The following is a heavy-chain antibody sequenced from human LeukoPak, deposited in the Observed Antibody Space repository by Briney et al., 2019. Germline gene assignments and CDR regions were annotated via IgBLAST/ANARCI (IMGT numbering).Heavy chain of an antibody. CDR1: GYTFTGYY. CDR3: ARTAPSGYSSGWFTSYYYYGMDV. Sequence: APVKVSCKASGYTFTGYYMHWVRQAPGQGLEWMGWINPNSGGTNYAQKFQGRVTMTRDTSISTAYMELSRLRSDDTAVYYCARTAPSGYSSGWFTSYYYYGMDVWGQGTTVTVSS. J-gene: IGHJ6*02. D-gene: IGHD6-19*01. CDR2: INPNSGGT. V-gene: IGHV1-2*02.